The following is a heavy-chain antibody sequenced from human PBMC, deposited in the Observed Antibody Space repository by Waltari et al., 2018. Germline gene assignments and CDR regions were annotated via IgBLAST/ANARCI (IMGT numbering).Heavy chain of an antibody. CDR2: SSPVLGRA. CDR1: GGTFSSYT. D-gene: IGHD3-22*01. J-gene: IGHJ6*02. CDR3: ARDTTYYYDSSGYKEGMDV. Sequence: QVQLVQSGAEVKKPGSSVKVSCKASGGTFSSYTISWVRQAPGQGLEWMGRSSPVLGRANYEQKFKGRVTMTADESTSTAYMELSSLRSEDTAVYYCARDTTYYYDSSGYKEGMDVWGQGTTVTVSS. V-gene: IGHV1-69*08.